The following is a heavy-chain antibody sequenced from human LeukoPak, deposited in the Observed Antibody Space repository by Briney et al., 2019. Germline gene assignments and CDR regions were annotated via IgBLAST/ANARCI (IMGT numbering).Heavy chain of an antibody. J-gene: IGHJ4*02. CDR2: ISSGSLNK. CDR3: ARDLSVRYFDY. V-gene: IGHV3-21*01. CDR1: GFTFNRYT. Sequence: GGSLRLSCAASGFTFNRYTMHWVRQAPGKGLEWVSSISSGSLNKYYADSLKGRFTISRDNAKNSLYLQMISLRAEDTAVYYCARDLSVRYFDYWGQGTLVTVSS. D-gene: IGHD2/OR15-2a*01.